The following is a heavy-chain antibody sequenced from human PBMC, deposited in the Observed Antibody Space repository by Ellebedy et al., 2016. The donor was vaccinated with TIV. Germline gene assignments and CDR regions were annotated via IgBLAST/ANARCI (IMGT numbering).Heavy chain of an antibody. J-gene: IGHJ4*02. CDR1: GFTFSSYA. V-gene: IGHV3-23*01. D-gene: IGHD3-10*01. Sequence: PGGSLRLSCAASGFTFSSYALSWVRQAPGKGLAWVSSISTDTVSTFFADSVRGRFTFSRDNSKRTVYLQMSSLRAEDTAVYYCARLSSGTPSYFDSWGQGTLVTVSS. CDR2: ISTDTVST. CDR3: ARLSSGTPSYFDS.